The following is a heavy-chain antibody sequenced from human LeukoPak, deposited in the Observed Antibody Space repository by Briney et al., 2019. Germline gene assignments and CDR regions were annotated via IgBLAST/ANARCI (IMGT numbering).Heavy chain of an antibody. J-gene: IGHJ5*01. V-gene: IGHV4-34*01. CDR1: GGSFSGYY. D-gene: IGHD5-18*01. Sequence: SETLSLTCAVYGGSFSGYYWSWIRQPPGKGLEWIGEINHSGSTNYNPSLKSRVTISVDTSKNQFSLKLSSVTAADTAVYYCARELVTTGWFDSWGQGTLVTVSS. CDR2: INHSGST. CDR3: ARELVTTGWFDS.